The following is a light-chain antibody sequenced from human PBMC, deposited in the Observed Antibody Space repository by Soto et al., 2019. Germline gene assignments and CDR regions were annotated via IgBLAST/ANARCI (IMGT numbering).Light chain of an antibody. CDR3: QQYDNPPRELT. CDR1: QDISNY. V-gene: IGKV1-33*01. Sequence: DIQMTQSPSSLSASVGDRVTITCQASQDISNYLNWYQQKPGKAPKLLIYDASNLETGVPSRFSGSGSGTDFTFTISSLQPEDIATYYCQQYDNPPRELTFGGGTKVEIK. J-gene: IGKJ4*01. CDR2: DAS.